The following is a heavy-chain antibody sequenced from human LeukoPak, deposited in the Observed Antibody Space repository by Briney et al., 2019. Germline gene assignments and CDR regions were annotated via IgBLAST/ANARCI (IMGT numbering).Heavy chain of an antibody. D-gene: IGHD3-10*01. J-gene: IGHJ5*02. CDR2: ISAYNGNT. CDR3: ARDLLVRGVIYWFDP. CDR1: GYTFTSYG. V-gene: IGHV1-18*01. Sequence: ASVKVSCKASGYTFTSYGISWVRQAPGQGLEWMGWISAYNGNTNYAQKLQGRVTMTTDTSTSTAYMELRSLRSDDTAVYYCARDLLVRGVIYWFDPWGQGTLVIVSS.